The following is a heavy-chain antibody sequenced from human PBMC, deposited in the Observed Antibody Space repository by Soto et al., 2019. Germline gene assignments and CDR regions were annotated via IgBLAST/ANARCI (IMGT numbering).Heavy chain of an antibody. CDR2: ISAYNGNT. V-gene: IGHV1-18*01. D-gene: IGHD6-19*01. J-gene: IGHJ5*02. CDR1: GYTFTSYG. CDR3: ARDSSGWYHTGLDP. Sequence: GASVKVSCKASGYTFTSYGISWVRQAPGQGLEWMGWISAYNGNTNYAQKLQGRVTMTTDTSTSTAYMELRSLRSYDTAVYYCARDSSGWYHTGLDPWGQGTLVTVSS.